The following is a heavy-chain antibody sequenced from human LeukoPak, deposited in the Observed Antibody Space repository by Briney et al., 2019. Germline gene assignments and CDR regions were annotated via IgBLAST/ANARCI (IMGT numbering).Heavy chain of an antibody. J-gene: IGHJ4*02. D-gene: IGHD2-15*01. Sequence: GASVKVSCKASGGTFSSYAISWVRQAPGQGLEWMGGIIPIFGTANYAQKFQGRVTMTEDTSTDTAYMELSSLRSEDTAVYYCATDGYCSGGSCRGPYDYWGQGTLVTVSS. CDR2: IIPIFGTA. CDR3: ATDGYCSGGSCRGPYDY. V-gene: IGHV1-69*06. CDR1: GGTFSSYA.